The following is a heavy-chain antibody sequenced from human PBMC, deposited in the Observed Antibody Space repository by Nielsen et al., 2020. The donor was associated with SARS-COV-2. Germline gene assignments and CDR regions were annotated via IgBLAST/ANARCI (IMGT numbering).Heavy chain of an antibody. CDR1: RYSLASYS. D-gene: IGHD2-2*01. V-gene: IGHV1-3*04. CDR3: ARSRGCSATSCFFDY. CDR2: INSDSGNT. Sequence: ASVTVSCKASRYSLASYSMHWVRQDPGQRLEWMGWINSDSGNTKYSQKFRGRVTITRDTSASTAYMELSGLSSEDTAVYYCARSRGCSATSCFFDYWGQGALVTVSS. J-gene: IGHJ4*02.